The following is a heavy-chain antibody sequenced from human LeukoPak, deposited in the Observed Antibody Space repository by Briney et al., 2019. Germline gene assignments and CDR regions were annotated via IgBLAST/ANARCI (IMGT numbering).Heavy chain of an antibody. J-gene: IGHJ4*02. CDR3: ARETSGTYYLGY. CDR1: GGSFSGYY. D-gene: IGHD1-26*01. Sequence: SETLSLTCAVYGGSFSGYYWSWIRQPPGKGLEWIGEINHSGSTNYNPSLKSRVTISVDTSKNQFSLKLSSVTAADTAVYYCARETSGTYYLGYWGQGTLVTVSS. V-gene: IGHV4-34*01. CDR2: INHSGST.